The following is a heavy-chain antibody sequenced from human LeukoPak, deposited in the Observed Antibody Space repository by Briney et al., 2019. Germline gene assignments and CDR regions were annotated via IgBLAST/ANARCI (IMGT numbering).Heavy chain of an antibody. CDR2: ISSSGSTI. Sequence: GGSLRLSCAASGFTFSDYYMSWIRQAPGKGLGWVSYISSSGSTIYYADSVKGRFTISTDNAKNSLYLQMNSLRAEDTAVYYCARESVPAVAARRGLNYWGQGTLVAVSS. V-gene: IGHV3-11*04. J-gene: IGHJ4*02. D-gene: IGHD6-6*01. CDR3: ARESVPAVAARRGLNY. CDR1: GFTFSDYY.